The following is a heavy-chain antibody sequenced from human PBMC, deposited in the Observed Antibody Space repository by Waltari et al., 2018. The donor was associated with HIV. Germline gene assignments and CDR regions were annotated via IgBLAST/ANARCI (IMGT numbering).Heavy chain of an antibody. CDR3: GNAFDI. V-gene: IGHV4-38-2*02. Sequence: QVQLQESGPGLVKPSETLSLTCTVSGYSISSGYYWGWIRQPPGKGLEWIGSIYHSGSTYYNPSLKSRVTISVDTSKNQFSLKLSSASLVRGLRWQEGNAFDIWGQGTMVTVSS. D-gene: IGHD4-17*01. CDR1: GYSISSGYY. J-gene: IGHJ3*02. CDR2: IYHSGST.